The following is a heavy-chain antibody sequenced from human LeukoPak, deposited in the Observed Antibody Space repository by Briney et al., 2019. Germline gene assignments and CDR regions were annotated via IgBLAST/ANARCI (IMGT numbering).Heavy chain of an antibody. D-gene: IGHD2-21*01. Sequence: PGGSLRLSCAASGFTFSSYSMNWVRQAPGKGLEWVSAISGSGGSTYYADSVKGRFTISRDTSKNTLFLQMNSLRADDTALYYCAKDRAYPNDVFDIWGQGTMVTVS. CDR2: ISGSGGST. CDR1: GFTFSSYS. CDR3: AKDRAYPNDVFDI. J-gene: IGHJ3*02. V-gene: IGHV3-23*01.